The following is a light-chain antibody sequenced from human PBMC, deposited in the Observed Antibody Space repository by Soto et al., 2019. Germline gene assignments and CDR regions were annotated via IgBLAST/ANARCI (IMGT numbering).Light chain of an antibody. V-gene: IGKV3-20*01. J-gene: IGKJ3*01. Sequence: ELVLTQSPGTLSLSPGERATLSCRASQSVRNNYLAWYQQRPGQAPRLLIYGASQRATGIPDRFSGSGSGTDFTLTISRLEPEDVAVYYCQHYSYSPQFTSGLGPKWISN. CDR3: QHYSYSPQFT. CDR2: GAS. CDR1: QSVRNNY.